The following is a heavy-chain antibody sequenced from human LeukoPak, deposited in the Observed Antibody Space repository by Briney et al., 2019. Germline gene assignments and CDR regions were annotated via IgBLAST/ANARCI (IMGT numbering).Heavy chain of an antibody. Sequence: SETLSLTCTVSGGSISSSSTYYWGWIRQPPGKGLEWIGTINYSGSTYYNPSLKSRVTMSVDTSKNQFSLRLTSVTAADTAVYFCATLVSTRYYFDYWGQGTLVTVSS. J-gene: IGHJ4*02. CDR3: ATLVSTRYYFDY. CDR2: INYSGST. V-gene: IGHV4-39*01. D-gene: IGHD5/OR15-5a*01. CDR1: GGSISSSSTYY.